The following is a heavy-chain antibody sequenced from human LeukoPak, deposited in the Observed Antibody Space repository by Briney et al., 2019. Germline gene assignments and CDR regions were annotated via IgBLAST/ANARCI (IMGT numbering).Heavy chain of an antibody. CDR2: INQDESEK. J-gene: IGHJ6*02. CDR3: ARGHYGLDV. V-gene: IGHV3-7*03. CDR1: GFTLSSHW. Sequence: GGSLRLSCEASGFTLSSHWMSWVRQAPGKGLEWVAHINQDESEKSYVDSAKGRFTISRDNGKNSLYLQMSSLRVEDTGVYHCARGHYGLDVWGQGTTVTASS.